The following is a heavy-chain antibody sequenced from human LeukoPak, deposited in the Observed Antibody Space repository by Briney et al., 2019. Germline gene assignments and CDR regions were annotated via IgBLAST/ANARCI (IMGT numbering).Heavy chain of an antibody. D-gene: IGHD3-3*01. J-gene: IGHJ4*02. CDR1: GFTFSSYA. CDR3: AKPSSTFWSGYPDY. Sequence: GGSLRLSCAASGFTFSSYAMHWVRQAPGKGLEWVAGISYDGSNKYYPDSVKGRFTISRDNSKNTLYLQMNSLRAEDTAVYYCAKPSSTFWSGYPDYWGQGTLVTVSS. V-gene: IGHV3-30-3*02. CDR2: ISYDGSNK.